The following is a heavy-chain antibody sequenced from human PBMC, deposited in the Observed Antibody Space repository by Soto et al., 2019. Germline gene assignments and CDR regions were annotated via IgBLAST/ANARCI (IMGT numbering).Heavy chain of an antibody. CDR3: VREYVSGNYYSGFDY. J-gene: IGHJ4*02. CDR2: INSDGSST. V-gene: IGHV3-74*01. D-gene: IGHD3-10*01. CDR1: GFTFSTYW. Sequence: EVQLVESGGGLIQPGGSLRLSCAASGFTFSTYWMYWVRQAPGKGLVWVSRINSDGSSTRYADSVKGRFTISRDNAKNTRYLQMDSLRAEDTAVYYCVREYVSGNYYSGFDYWGQGTLVTVSS.